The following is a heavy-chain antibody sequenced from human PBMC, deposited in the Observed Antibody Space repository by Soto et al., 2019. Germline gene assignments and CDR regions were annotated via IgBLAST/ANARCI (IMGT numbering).Heavy chain of an antibody. CDR2: AHHSGRT. CDR3: ARSEATGLDH. CDR1: GGSMTSSNW. J-gene: IGHJ4*02. Sequence: QVQLQESGPGLVKPSGTLSLTCTVSGGSMTSSNWWNWVRQPPGKGLEWIGEAHHSGRTNYNPSLKSRVTISVDKSKNHFSLKLTSVTAADTAVYYCARSEATGLDHWGQGTLVTVSS. V-gene: IGHV4-4*02. D-gene: IGHD1-26*01.